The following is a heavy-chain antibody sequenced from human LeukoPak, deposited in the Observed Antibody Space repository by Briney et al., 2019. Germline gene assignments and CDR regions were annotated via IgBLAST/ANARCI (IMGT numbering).Heavy chain of an antibody. J-gene: IGHJ5*02. Sequence: SETLSLTCAVYGGSFSGYYWSWIRQPPGKGLEWIGEINHSGSTNYNPSLKSRVSILVDTSKNKFSRKLSSVTAADTAVYYCARGLVGAQAGWFDPWGQGTLVTVSS. CDR2: INHSGST. CDR3: ARGLVGAQAGWFDP. CDR1: GGSFSGYY. V-gene: IGHV4-34*01. D-gene: IGHD1-26*01.